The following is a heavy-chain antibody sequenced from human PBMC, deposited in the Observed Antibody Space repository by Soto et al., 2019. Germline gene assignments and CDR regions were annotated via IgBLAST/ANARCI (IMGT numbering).Heavy chain of an antibody. V-gene: IGHV1-69*12. Sequence: QVQLVQSGAEVKKPGSPVKVSCKASGGTFSNYAVSWVRQAPGQGLEWMGGINFIVGARKNAQKFQDRVTITADESTSTVYMELNSLRSEDTAMYYCATSSRDSDWGQGTLITVSS. D-gene: IGHD6-19*01. CDR1: GGTFSNYA. CDR2: INFIVGAR. CDR3: ATSSRDSD. J-gene: IGHJ4*02.